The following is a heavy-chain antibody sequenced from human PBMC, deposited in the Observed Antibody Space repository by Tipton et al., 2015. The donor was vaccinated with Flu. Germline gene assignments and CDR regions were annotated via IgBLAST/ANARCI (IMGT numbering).Heavy chain of an antibody. J-gene: IGHJ4*02. CDR2: IYYSGRT. Sequence: TLSFTCTVSDDSISSSAYHWSWIRQHPGKGLEWIGYIYYSGRTDYNPSLKSRATISVDTSKNQFSLSLKSVTAADTAVYYCAREKSIMGYWGQGTLVTVSS. D-gene: IGHD6-6*01. CDR1: DDSISSSAYH. V-gene: IGHV4-31*03. CDR3: AREKSIMGY.